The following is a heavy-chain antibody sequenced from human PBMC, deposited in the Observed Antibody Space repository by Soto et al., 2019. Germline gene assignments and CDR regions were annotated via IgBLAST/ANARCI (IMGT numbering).Heavy chain of an antibody. J-gene: IGHJ5*02. Sequence: ASVRVSCKASGGTFSSYAISWVRPAPGQGLEWMGGIIPIFGTANYAQKFQGRVTITADESTSTAYMELSSLRSEDTAVYYCARDTQQDSNGYYLEWFDPWGQGTLVTVSS. V-gene: IGHV1-69*13. CDR3: ARDTQQDSNGYYLEWFDP. CDR2: IIPIFGTA. CDR1: GGTFSSYA. D-gene: IGHD3-22*01.